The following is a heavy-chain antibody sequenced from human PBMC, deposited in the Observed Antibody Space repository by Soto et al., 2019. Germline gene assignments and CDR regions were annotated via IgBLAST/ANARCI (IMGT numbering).Heavy chain of an antibody. V-gene: IGHV1-69*01. J-gene: IGHJ6*02. Sequence: QVQLVQSGAEVKKPGSSVKVSCKASGGTFSSYAISWVRQAPGQGLEWMGGIIPIFGTANYAQKFQGRVTITADESTSTAYMELSSLRSEDTAVYYCASRTDFWSGPGYYYYGMDVWGQGTTVTVSS. CDR2: IIPIFGTA. D-gene: IGHD3-3*01. CDR1: GGTFSSYA. CDR3: ASRTDFWSGPGYYYYGMDV.